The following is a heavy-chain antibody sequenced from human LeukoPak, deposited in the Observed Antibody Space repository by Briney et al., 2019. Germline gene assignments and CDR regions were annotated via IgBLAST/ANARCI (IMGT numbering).Heavy chain of an antibody. V-gene: IGHV4-30-4*07. D-gene: IGHD3-16*02. CDR3: ARVLSLGDYIWGSFRYTGIDAFDI. CDR1: GGSISSGSYS. CDR2: FFYTGNT. J-gene: IGHJ3*02. Sequence: SQTLSLTCAVSGGSISSGSYSWGWIRQPPGKGLEWIGYFFYTGNTYYNASLKSRVTKSVDRSKNHFSLKLTSVSAADTAVFYCARVLSLGDYIWGSFRYTGIDAFDIWGQGTLVTVSS.